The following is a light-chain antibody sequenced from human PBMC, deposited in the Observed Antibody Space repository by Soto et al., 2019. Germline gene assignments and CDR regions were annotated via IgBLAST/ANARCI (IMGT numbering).Light chain of an antibody. CDR1: QSVRSH. J-gene: IGKJ5*01. CDR3: QQYKNWPL. CDR2: GAS. Sequence: EIVMTQSPATLSVAPGEGVTLSCRASQSVRSHLAWYQQKPGQPPRLLIYGASTRATGIPARFSGSGFGKEFTLTISSLQSEDFAVYYCQQYKNWPLFGQGTRLEIK. V-gene: IGKV3-15*01.